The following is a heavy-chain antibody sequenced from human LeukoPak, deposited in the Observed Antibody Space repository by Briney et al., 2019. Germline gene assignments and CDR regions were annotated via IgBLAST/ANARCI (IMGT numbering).Heavy chain of an antibody. V-gene: IGHV4-59*01. D-gene: IGHD4-17*01. CDR2: IYYTGST. Sequence: SETLSLTCTVSGGSISSYFWSWIRQPPGKGLEWIRYIYYTGSTNYNPSLKSRVTISVDTSKNQFSLKLSSVTAADTAVYYCSRAADSGDYVLSWGQGTLVTVSS. CDR1: GGSISSYF. J-gene: IGHJ5*02. CDR3: SRAADSGDYVLS.